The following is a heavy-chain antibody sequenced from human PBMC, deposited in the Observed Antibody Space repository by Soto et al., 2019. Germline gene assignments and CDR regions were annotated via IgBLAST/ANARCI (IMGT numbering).Heavy chain of an antibody. CDR3: ARGKQWYYYDSSGPSGAFDI. CDR2: IIPIFGTA. J-gene: IGHJ3*02. CDR1: GGTFSSYA. D-gene: IGHD3-22*01. Sequence: SVKVSCKASGGTFSSYAISWVRQAPGQGLEWMGGIIPIFGTANYAQKFQGRVTITADESTSTAYMELSSLRSEDTAVYYCARGKQWYYYDSSGPSGAFDIWGQGTRVTVSS. V-gene: IGHV1-69*13.